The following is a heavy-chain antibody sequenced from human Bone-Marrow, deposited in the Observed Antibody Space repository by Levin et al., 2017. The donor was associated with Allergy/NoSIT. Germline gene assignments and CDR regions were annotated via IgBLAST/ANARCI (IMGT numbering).Heavy chain of an antibody. CDR3: ARHAGPIHLWLMDY. V-gene: IGHV4-59*08. Sequence: SETLSLTCTVSGGSISTYYWSWIRQPPGKGLERIGYVYYSGSTNYNPSLKSRVTMSVDTSKNHFSLKLSSVTAADTALYYCARHAGPIHLWLMDYWGQGTLVTVSS. CDR1: GGSISTYY. CDR2: VYYSGST. J-gene: IGHJ4*02. D-gene: IGHD5-18*01.